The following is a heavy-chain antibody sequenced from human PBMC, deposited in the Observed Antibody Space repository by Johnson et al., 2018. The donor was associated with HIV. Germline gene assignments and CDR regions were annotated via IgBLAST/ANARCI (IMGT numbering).Heavy chain of an antibody. CDR1: GFTVSSNY. Sequence: MQLVESGGGLIQPGGSLRLSCAASGFTVSSNYMSWLRQAPGKGLEWVSVIYSGGSTYYADSVKGRFTSPRDNSKNTLYLQMNSLRAEDTAVYYCARGGGSSVAFDILGQGTMVTVSS. CDR3: ARGGGSSVAFDI. CDR2: IYSGGST. J-gene: IGHJ3*02. D-gene: IGHD1-26*01. V-gene: IGHV3-53*01.